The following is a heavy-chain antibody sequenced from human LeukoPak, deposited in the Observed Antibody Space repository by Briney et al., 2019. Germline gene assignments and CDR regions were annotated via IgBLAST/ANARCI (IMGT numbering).Heavy chain of an antibody. V-gene: IGHV4-59*01. CDR3: AREYGYSYGSAGAFDI. CDR2: IYYSGST. CDR1: GGSISSYY. Sequence: SETLSLTCTVSGGSISSYYWSWIRQPPGKGLEWIGYIYYSGSTNYNPSLKSRVTISVDTSKNQFSLKLSSVTAADTAVYYCAREYGYSYGSAGAFDIWGQGTMVTVSS. D-gene: IGHD5-18*01. J-gene: IGHJ3*02.